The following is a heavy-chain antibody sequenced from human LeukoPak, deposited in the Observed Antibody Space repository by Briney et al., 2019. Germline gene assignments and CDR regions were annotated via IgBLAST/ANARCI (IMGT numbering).Heavy chain of an antibody. V-gene: IGHV3-21*04. CDR2: ISSSSSYI. J-gene: IGHJ4*02. CDR1: GFTFSSYS. Sequence: GGSLRLSCATSGFTFSSYSMNWVRQAPGKGLEWVSSISSSSSYIYYADSVKGRFTISRDNAKNSLYLQMDTLRVEDTAVYYCARNRRDRSGYYQDFDYWGQGTLVTVSS. D-gene: IGHD3-22*01. CDR3: ARNRRDRSGYYQDFDY.